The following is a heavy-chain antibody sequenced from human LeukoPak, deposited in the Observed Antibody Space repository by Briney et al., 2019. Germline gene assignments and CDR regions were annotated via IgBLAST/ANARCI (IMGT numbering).Heavy chain of an antibody. CDR3: ARVGGYSYGHEFDY. CDR1: GFTFSSYA. J-gene: IGHJ4*02. Sequence: GGSLRLSCAASGFTFSSYAMSWVRQAPGKGLEWVSAISGSGGSTYYADSVKGRFTISRDNSTNTLYLQMNSMRAEDTAVYYCARVGGYSYGHEFDYWGKGTLVTVSS. CDR2: ISGSGGST. D-gene: IGHD5-18*01. V-gene: IGHV3-23*01.